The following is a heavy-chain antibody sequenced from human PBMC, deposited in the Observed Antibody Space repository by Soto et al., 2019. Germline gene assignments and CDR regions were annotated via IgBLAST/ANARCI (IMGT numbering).Heavy chain of an antibody. CDR3: ARATIAVAGTGYFDY. V-gene: IGHV3-33*01. J-gene: IGHJ4*02. Sequence: PGGSLRLSCAASGFTFSSYGMHWVRQAPGKGLEWVAVIWYDGSNKYYADSVKGRFTISRDNSKNTLYLQMNSLRAEDTAVYYCARATIAVAGTGYFDYWGQGTLVNVSS. CDR2: IWYDGSNK. CDR1: GFTFSSYG. D-gene: IGHD6-19*01.